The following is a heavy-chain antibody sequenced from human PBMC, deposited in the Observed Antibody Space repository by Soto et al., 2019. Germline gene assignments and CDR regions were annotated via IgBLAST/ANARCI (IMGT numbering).Heavy chain of an antibody. Sequence: QVQLQESGPGLVKPSETLSLTCTVSGGSFKSGSYSWSWIRQPPGQGLEGIGYVYHTGRTSYNPSLKSRVSISMDTSKNQFSLNLDSVTAADTAVYFCARDFAYFDSWGQGTLVTVSS. CDR1: GGSFKSGSYS. V-gene: IGHV4-61*01. D-gene: IGHD3-3*01. CDR3: ARDFAYFDS. CDR2: VYHTGRT. J-gene: IGHJ4*02.